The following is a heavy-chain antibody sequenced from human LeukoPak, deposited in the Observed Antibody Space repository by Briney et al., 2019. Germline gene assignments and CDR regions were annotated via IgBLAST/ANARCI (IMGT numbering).Heavy chain of an antibody. CDR2: ISGSGGST. J-gene: IGHJ3*02. Sequence: PGGSLRLSCAASGFTFSSYAMSWVRQALGKGLEWVSAISGSGGSTYYADSVKGRFTISRDNSKNTLYLQMNSLRAEDTAVYYCAKDLDRLTMIVVPSSSDAFDIWGQGTMVTVSS. D-gene: IGHD3-22*01. CDR1: GFTFSSYA. V-gene: IGHV3-23*01. CDR3: AKDLDRLTMIVVPSSSDAFDI.